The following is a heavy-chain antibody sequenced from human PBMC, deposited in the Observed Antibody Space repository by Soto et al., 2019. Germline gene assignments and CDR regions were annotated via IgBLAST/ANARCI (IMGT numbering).Heavy chain of an antibody. CDR1: GITISNYP. CDR2: ISGSGDRT. D-gene: IGHD3-22*01. CDR3: VKDDGGYPSTAPH. V-gene: IGHV3-23*01. Sequence: SLRLSCAASGITISNYPMSWVRQAPGKGLDWVSGISGSGDRTYYADSAKGRFTISKDISKNSLSLQLDNLGVEDTAVYFCVKDDGGYPSTAPHWGQGTLVTVSS. J-gene: IGHJ1*01.